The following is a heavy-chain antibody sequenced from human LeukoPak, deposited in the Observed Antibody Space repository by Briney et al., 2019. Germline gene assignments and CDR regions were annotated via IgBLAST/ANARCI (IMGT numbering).Heavy chain of an antibody. CDR2: IYYSGSP. Sequence: SQTLSLTCTVSGGSISSGDYHWVRIPRPPGKGREWIGYIYYSGSPYTNPSLQSRVTTTVDTSKNRFSMKLRSVTAADTAVYYCARGELGELLSYYYGMDVWGKGTTVTVSS. CDR3: ARGELGELLSYYYGMDV. D-gene: IGHD3-10*01. V-gene: IGHV4-30-4*01. J-gene: IGHJ6*04. CDR1: GGSISSGDYH.